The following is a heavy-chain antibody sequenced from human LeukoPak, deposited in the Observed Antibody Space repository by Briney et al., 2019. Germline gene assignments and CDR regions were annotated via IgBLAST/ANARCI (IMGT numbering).Heavy chain of an antibody. D-gene: IGHD6-19*01. CDR3: ARKTPSGGWNFDY. CDR2: IFSDGSS. V-gene: IGHV3-53*01. Sequence: GGSLRLSCAASRFTFNTYAMSWVRQAPGKGLEWVSVIFSDGSSYYTDSVKGRFSISIDISKNTLYLQMNSLRAEDTAMYYCARKTPSGGWNFDYWGQGTLVTVSS. J-gene: IGHJ4*02. CDR1: RFTFNTYA.